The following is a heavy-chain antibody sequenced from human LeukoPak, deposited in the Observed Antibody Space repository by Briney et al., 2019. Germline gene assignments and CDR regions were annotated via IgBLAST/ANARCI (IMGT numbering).Heavy chain of an antibody. V-gene: IGHV1-8*02. J-gene: IGHJ6*03. CDR2: MNPNSGNT. CDR1: GYTFTSYG. CDR3: ARGAAAAGEPYYYYYMDV. D-gene: IGHD6-13*01. Sequence: ASVKVSCKASGYTFTSYGISWVRQATGQGLEWMGWMNPNSGNTGYAQKFQGRVTMTRNTSISTAYMELSSLRSEDTAVYYCARGAAAAGEPYYYYYMDVWGKGTTVTVSS.